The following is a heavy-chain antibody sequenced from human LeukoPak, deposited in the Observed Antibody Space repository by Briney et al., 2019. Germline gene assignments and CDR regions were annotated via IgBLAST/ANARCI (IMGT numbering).Heavy chain of an antibody. V-gene: IGHV3-23*01. J-gene: IGHJ6*03. Sequence: PGGSLRLSCAASGFTFSSYAMIWVRQAPGKGLEWGSGTNDSGGSTYYADSVKGRFTISRDNSKNTLYLQMNNLRAEDTALYHCARVGGYNRPGYFYYMDVWGKGTTVTVSS. CDR1: GFTFSSYA. CDR2: TNDSGGST. CDR3: ARVGGYNRPGYFYYMDV. D-gene: IGHD5-24*01.